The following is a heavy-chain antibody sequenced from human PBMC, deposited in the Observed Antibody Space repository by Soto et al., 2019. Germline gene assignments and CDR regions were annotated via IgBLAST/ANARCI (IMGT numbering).Heavy chain of an antibody. V-gene: IGHV3-21*02. Sequence: EVQLVESGGGLVNPGGSLRLSCTASGFAFNTYSMNWVRQAPGKGLEWVSSINEDSTYIYYSDSLRGRITISRDNAKDSLFLQINSLSPDDKAVCYCGRYLGRYFRSGYMDLWGDGATVTVSS. D-gene: IGHD3-9*01. CDR3: GRYLGRYFRSGYMDL. J-gene: IGHJ6*02. CDR2: INEDSTYI. CDR1: GFAFNTYS.